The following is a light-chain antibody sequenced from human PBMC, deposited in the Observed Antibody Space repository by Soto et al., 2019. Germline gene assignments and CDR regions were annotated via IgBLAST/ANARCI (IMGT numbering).Light chain of an antibody. V-gene: IGLV2-8*01. CDR2: EVT. CDR3: SSYAGSNNFV. CDR1: SSDVGCYDY. J-gene: IGLJ1*01. Sequence: QSALAQPPSASGFPGQSVTISCTGTSSDVGCYDYVSWYQQHPGKAPKLVIYEVTKRPSGVPDRVSASKSGNTASLTVSGLRAEDEADYYCSSYAGSNNFVFGSGTKVTVL.